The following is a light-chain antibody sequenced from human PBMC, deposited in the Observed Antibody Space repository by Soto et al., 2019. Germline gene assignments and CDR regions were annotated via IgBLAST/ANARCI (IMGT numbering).Light chain of an antibody. J-gene: IGKJ1*01. CDR2: AAS. CDR1: QSISGW. V-gene: IGKV1-39*01. Sequence: DIQMTQSPSSLSASVVDRVTITCQASQSISGWLAWYQQKPGRAPKLLMYAASSLQSGVPSRFSGSGSGTDFTLTISNLQPEDFATYYCHQSYSAPQTFGQGTKVDIK. CDR3: HQSYSAPQT.